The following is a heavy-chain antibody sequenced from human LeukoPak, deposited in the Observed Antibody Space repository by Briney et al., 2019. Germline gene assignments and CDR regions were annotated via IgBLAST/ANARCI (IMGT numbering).Heavy chain of an antibody. Sequence: SETLSLTCAVYGGSFSGYYWSWIRQPPGKGLEWIGEINHSGSTNYNPSLKSRVTISVDTSKNQFSLKLSSVTAADTAVYYCARFRPYCSSTSCPFDYWGQGTLVNVSS. V-gene: IGHV4-34*01. D-gene: IGHD2-2*01. CDR2: INHSGST. J-gene: IGHJ4*02. CDR1: GGSFSGYY. CDR3: ARFRPYCSSTSCPFDY.